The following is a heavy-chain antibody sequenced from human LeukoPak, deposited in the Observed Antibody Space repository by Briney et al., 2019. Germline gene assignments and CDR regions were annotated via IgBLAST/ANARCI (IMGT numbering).Heavy chain of an antibody. D-gene: IGHD3-10*01. CDR2: INPNSGGT. Sequence: ASAKVSCKASGYTFTGYYMHWVRQAPGQGLEWMGRINPNSGGTNYAQKFQGRVTMTRDTSISTAYMELSRLRSDDTAVYYCASAITMVRGVTAFDYWGQGTLVTVSS. CDR3: ASAITMVRGVTAFDY. CDR1: GYTFTGYY. J-gene: IGHJ4*02. V-gene: IGHV1-2*06.